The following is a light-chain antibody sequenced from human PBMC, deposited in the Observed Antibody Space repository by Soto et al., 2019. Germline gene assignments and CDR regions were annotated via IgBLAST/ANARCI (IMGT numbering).Light chain of an antibody. J-gene: IGKJ4*01. CDR1: QGISSY. V-gene: IGKV1-9*01. Sequence: DIQLTQSPSFLSASVGDRVTITCRASQGISSYLAWYQQKPGKAPKLLIYAASTLQSGGPSRFSGSGSGTEFTLTISSLQPEDFATYYCQPLNSYPLTFGGGTKVEIK. CDR2: AAS. CDR3: QPLNSYPLT.